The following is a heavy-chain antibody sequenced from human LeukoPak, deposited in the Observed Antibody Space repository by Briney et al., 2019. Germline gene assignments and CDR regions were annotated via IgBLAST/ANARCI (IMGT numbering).Heavy chain of an antibody. V-gene: IGHV3-23*01. Sequence: GWSLTLSCIGTGFTFSSDAMGWVRQAPGKGLEWVSGISGSGGSTYYADSVKGRFTISRDNSKNTLYLQMNSLRVEDTAVYYCAKDRGRTWGQVANWGQRTLVTLSS. D-gene: IGHD2-15*01. CDR3: AKDRGRTWGQVAN. CDR1: GFTFSSDA. J-gene: IGHJ4*02. CDR2: ISGSGGST.